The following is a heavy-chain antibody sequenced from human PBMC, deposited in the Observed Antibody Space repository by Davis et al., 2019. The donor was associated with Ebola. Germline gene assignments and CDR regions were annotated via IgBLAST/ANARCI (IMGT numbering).Heavy chain of an antibody. J-gene: IGHJ4*02. CDR2: ISGYNGDS. D-gene: IGHD2-21*02. Sequence: AASVKVSCKTSGYSFTNYGINWVRQAPGQGLEWMGWISGYNGDSNYSQKFQGRVTLTTDTSTSTAYMELRTLKSEDTAMYYCAGVVAFGRGDCYFDYWGQGALVTVSS. CDR1: GYSFTNYG. CDR3: AGVVAFGRGDCYFDY. V-gene: IGHV1-18*01.